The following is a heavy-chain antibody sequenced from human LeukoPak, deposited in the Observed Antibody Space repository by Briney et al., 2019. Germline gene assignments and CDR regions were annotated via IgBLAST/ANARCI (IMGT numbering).Heavy chain of an antibody. J-gene: IGHJ4*02. CDR1: GFTFDDYA. D-gene: IGHD3-22*01. CDR2: ISWNSGSI. V-gene: IGHV3-9*03. Sequence: PGGSLRLSCAASGFTFDDYAVHWVRQAPGKGLEWVSGISWNSGSIGYADSVKGRFTISRDNAKNSLSLQMNSLRAEDMALYYCAKSHDSSGYPFDYWGQGTLVTVSS. CDR3: AKSHDSSGYPFDY.